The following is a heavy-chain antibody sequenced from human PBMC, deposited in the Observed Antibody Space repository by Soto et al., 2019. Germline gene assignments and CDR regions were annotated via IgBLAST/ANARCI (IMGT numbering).Heavy chain of an antibody. CDR2: XHXXXXXYX. V-gene: IGHV6-1*01. CDR3: AKGVGRLDY. D-gene: IGHD1-26*01. CDR1: ADSVSSYTIG. J-gene: IGHJ4*02. Sequence: PSQTLSLTCAISADSVSSYTIGWHWISQSPSRGLEXXGXXHXXXXXYXXXPASVKRRISINPDTSRDKSTLRMNSVTPVDTAVYYFAKGVGRLDYWGQG.